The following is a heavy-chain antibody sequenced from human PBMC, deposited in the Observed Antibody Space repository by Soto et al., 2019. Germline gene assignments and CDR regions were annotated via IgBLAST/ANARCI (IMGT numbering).Heavy chain of an antibody. D-gene: IGHD2-21*01. J-gene: IGHJ5*02. CDR1: GGSIRSGSYY. CDR2: VYYSGRT. CDR3: ARPVAYASNGFDP. Sequence: LSLTCTVSGGSIRSGSYYWVWIRQPPGKGLEWIGSVYYSGRTYYNPSLKSRVTIPVDTSKNEFSLKLTSVTAVDTGVYHCARPVAYASNGFDPWGQGTLVTVSS. V-gene: IGHV4-39*01.